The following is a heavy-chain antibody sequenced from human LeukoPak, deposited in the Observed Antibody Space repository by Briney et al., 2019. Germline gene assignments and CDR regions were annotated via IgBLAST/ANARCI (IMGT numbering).Heavy chain of an antibody. V-gene: IGHV3-23*01. Sequence: GGSLRLSCAASGFTFSSYAMSWVRQAPGKGLEWVSAISGSGGSTYYADSVEGRFTISRDNSKNTLYLQMNSLRAEDTAVYYCARLIGQWLVDDAFDIWGQGTMVTVSS. J-gene: IGHJ3*02. CDR2: ISGSGGST. CDR1: GFTFSSYA. D-gene: IGHD6-19*01. CDR3: ARLIGQWLVDDAFDI.